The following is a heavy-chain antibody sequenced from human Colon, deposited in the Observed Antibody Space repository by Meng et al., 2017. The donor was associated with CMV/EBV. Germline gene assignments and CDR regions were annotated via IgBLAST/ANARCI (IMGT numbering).Heavy chain of an antibody. CDR1: GYTVSNYG. Sequence: SGYTVSNYGNSWLRQAPGQGLEWMGWISAYNSNTNYAQNFQGRLTVTTDTSANTAYMELTRLRSDDTAVYFCARGGYISSWYVAPDYWGQGTLVTVSS. CDR3: ARGGYISSWYVAPDY. J-gene: IGHJ4*02. V-gene: IGHV1-18*04. D-gene: IGHD6-13*01. CDR2: ISAYNSNT.